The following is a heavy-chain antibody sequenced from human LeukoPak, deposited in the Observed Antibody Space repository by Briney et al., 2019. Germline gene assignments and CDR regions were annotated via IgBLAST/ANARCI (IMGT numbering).Heavy chain of an antibody. CDR2: IIPILGIA. V-gene: IGHV1-69*04. CDR3: ARMAEAGTSALPLDY. Sequence: SVKVSCKASVGTFSSSAISWVPQAPGQGLEWMGRIIPILGIANYAQKFQGRVTITADKSTSTAYMELSSLRSEDTAVYYCARMAEAGTSALPLDYWGQGTLVTVSS. D-gene: IGHD6-19*01. CDR1: VGTFSSSA. J-gene: IGHJ4*02.